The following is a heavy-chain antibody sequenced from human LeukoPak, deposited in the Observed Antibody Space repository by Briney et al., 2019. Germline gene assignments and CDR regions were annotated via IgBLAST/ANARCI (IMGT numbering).Heavy chain of an antibody. V-gene: IGHV3-7*01. CDR3: ARDRSDYFDY. Sequence: TGGSLRLSCAGSGFTFSNSWMSWVRQAPGKGLEWVGHIKQDGSEKYYVDSVKGRFTISRDNAKNSLYLQMNSLRAEDTAVYYCARDRSDYFDYWGQGTLVTVSS. D-gene: IGHD3-3*01. CDR2: IKQDGSEK. J-gene: IGHJ4*02. CDR1: GFTFSNSW.